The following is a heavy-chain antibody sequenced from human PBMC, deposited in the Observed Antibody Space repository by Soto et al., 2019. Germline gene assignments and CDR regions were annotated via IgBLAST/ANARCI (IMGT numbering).Heavy chain of an antibody. J-gene: IGHJ3*02. D-gene: IGHD6-19*01. Sequence: GGSLRLSCAASGFTFSSYWMHWVRQAAGKGLVWVSRINSDGSSTSYADSVKGRFTISRDNAKNTLYLQMNSLRAEDTAVYYCARVAQWLDAFDIWGQGTMVTVSS. V-gene: IGHV3-74*01. CDR2: INSDGSST. CDR1: GFTFSSYW. CDR3: ARVAQWLDAFDI.